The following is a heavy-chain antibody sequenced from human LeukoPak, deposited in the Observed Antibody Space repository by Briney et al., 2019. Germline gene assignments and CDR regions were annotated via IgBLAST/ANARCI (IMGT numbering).Heavy chain of an antibody. D-gene: IGHD6-19*01. J-gene: IGHJ4*02. CDR3: ARDSFPPAMAVAGHIDY. CDR1: GFTSSSYS. V-gene: IGHV3-21*01. CDR2: ISSSSSYI. Sequence: GGSLRLSCAASGFTSSSYSMNWVRQAPGKGLEWVSSISSSSSYIYYADSVKGRFTISRDNAKNSLYLQMNSLRAEDTAVYYCARDSFPPAMAVAGHIDYWGQGTLVTVSS.